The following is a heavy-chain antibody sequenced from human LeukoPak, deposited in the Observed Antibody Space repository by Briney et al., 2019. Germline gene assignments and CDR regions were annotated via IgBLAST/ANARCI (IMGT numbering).Heavy chain of an antibody. CDR2: VSYHGGDN. CDR3: ARDLQGVLDY. CDR1: GFTFNNHP. J-gene: IGHJ4*02. D-gene: IGHD4/OR15-4a*01. Sequence: PGRSLRLSCAASGFTFNNHPVQCLRQAPGKGLEGVALVSYHGGDNYYADSVRGRFTISRDNSKNKLDLQMNSLGGEDTAVYYFARDLQGVLDYWGQGTLVTVSS. V-gene: IGHV3-30*04.